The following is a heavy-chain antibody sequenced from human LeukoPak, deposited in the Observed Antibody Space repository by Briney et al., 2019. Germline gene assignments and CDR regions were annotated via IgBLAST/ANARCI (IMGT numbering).Heavy chain of an antibody. V-gene: IGHV1-69*04. Sequence: SVKVSCKAFGATLNIGHAFIWARQAPGQGLQWMGRIIPFLGEVNYAQNFQGRVSSTADKSTATMYMEMKSLRLDDTAIYYCSPCGHAYDWFGPWGQGTLVTVSS. CDR1: GATLNIGHA. D-gene: IGHD5-12*01. CDR3: SPCGHAYDWFGP. CDR2: IIPFLGEV. J-gene: IGHJ5*02.